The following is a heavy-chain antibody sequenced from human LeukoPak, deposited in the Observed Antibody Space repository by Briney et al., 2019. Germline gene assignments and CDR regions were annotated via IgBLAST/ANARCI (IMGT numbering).Heavy chain of an antibody. Sequence: PSETLSLTCTVSGGSISDYYWTWIRQTPKKGLEWIGYIHYSGSTNYNPSLKSRVTMSVDMSKNQFTLKLSSVTAADTAVYYCARVRGLIYSYGWFDPWGQGTLVTVSS. D-gene: IGHD5-18*01. CDR1: GGSISDYY. CDR2: IHYSGST. CDR3: ARVRGLIYSYGWFDP. J-gene: IGHJ5*02. V-gene: IGHV4-59*01.